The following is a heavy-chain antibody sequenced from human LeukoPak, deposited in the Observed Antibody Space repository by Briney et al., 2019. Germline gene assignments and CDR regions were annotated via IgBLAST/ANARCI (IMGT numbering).Heavy chain of an antibody. CDR1: GFTFSDYY. Sequence: AGGSLRLSCAASGFTFSDYYMSWVRQAPGKGLEWVSYISSSGSTIYYADSVKGRFTISRDNAKNSLYLQMNSLRAEETAVYYCARGPIAAAGKDWFDPWGQGTLVTVSS. J-gene: IGHJ5*02. CDR2: ISSSGSTI. V-gene: IGHV3-11*04. D-gene: IGHD6-13*01. CDR3: ARGPIAAAGKDWFDP.